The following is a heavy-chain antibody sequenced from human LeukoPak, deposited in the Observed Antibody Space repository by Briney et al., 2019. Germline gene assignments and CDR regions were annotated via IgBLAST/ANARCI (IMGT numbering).Heavy chain of an antibody. D-gene: IGHD2-15*01. CDR3: VRVKGSHFDY. V-gene: IGHV3-48*01. Sequence: RGSLRLSSAASGFPLSSYSINWVRQAPGKGLEWVSYISSSGSAIYYVDSVKGRFTVSRDNAKNSLFLQMNSPRAEDTAVYYCVRVKGSHFDYWGQGALVTVSS. J-gene: IGHJ4*02. CDR1: GFPLSSYS. CDR2: ISSSGSAI.